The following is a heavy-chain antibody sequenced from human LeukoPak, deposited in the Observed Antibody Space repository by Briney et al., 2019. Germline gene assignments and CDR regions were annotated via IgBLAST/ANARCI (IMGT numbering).Heavy chain of an antibody. CDR1: GGSISSYY. V-gene: IGHV4-59*08. CDR3: ARRSLVTGTTHFDY. CDR2: IYYSGST. Sequence: SETLSLTCTVSGGSISSYYWSWIRQPPGKGLEWIGYIYYSGSTNYNPSLKSRVTISVDTSKNQFSLKLSSVTAADTAVYYCARRSLVTGTTHFDYWGQGTLVTVSS. D-gene: IGHD1-20*01. J-gene: IGHJ4*02.